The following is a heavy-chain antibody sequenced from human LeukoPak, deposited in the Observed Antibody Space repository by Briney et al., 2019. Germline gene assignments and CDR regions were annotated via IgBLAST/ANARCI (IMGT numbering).Heavy chain of an antibody. CDR2: INHGGST. CDR3: ARVSYFDSSGYYHFDY. J-gene: IGHJ4*02. CDR1: GGSFSSYY. Sequence: SETLSLTCAVYGGSFSSYYWSWIRQPPGEGLEWIGDINHGGSTNYNPSLKSRVTISVDTSKNLFSLKLTSVTAADTAVYYCARVSYFDSSGYYHFDYWGQGTLVTVSS. D-gene: IGHD3-22*01. V-gene: IGHV4-34*01.